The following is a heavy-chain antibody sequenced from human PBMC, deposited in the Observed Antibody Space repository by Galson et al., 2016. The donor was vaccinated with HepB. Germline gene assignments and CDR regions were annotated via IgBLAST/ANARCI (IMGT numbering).Heavy chain of an antibody. CDR1: GGPIS. V-gene: IGHV4-59*01. J-gene: IGHJ5*02. D-gene: IGHD6-13*01. CDR2: MYYSGNT. Sequence: SETLSLTCTISGGPISWIRQPPGKGLEWIGHMYYSGNTNYNPSLESRATISLDTSKNQFALKLSSVTAADTAVYFCARSILRRSSSWFGFHPWGQGTLVTVSS. CDR3: ARSILRRSSSWFGFHP.